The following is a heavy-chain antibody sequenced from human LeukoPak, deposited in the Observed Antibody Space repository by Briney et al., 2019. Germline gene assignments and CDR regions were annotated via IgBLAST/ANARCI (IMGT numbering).Heavy chain of an antibody. CDR1: GFTVNSNY. D-gene: IGHD3-3*01. Sequence: GGSLRLSCAASGFTVNSNYMSWVRQAPGKGLEWVSTISSGGASTSYADSVKGRFTISRDNSKNTLYLQMNSLRAEDTAVYYCAKKARAIFGVVTYYFDYWGQGTLVTVSS. CDR2: ISSGGAST. V-gene: IGHV3-23*01. J-gene: IGHJ4*02. CDR3: AKKARAIFGVVTYYFDY.